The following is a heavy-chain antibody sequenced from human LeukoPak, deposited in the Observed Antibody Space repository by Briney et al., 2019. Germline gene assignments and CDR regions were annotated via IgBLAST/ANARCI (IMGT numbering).Heavy chain of an antibody. CDR3: ARVKSPADFWSGYPKGRWFDP. J-gene: IGHJ5*02. CDR2: INHSGST. D-gene: IGHD3-3*01. CDR1: GGSFSGYY. Sequence: SETLSLTCAVYGGSFSGYYWSWIRQPPGKGLEWIGEINHSGSTNYNPSLKSRVTISVDTYKNQFSLKLSSVTAADTAVYYCARVKSPADFWSGYPKGRWFDPWGQGTLGTVPS. V-gene: IGHV4-34*01.